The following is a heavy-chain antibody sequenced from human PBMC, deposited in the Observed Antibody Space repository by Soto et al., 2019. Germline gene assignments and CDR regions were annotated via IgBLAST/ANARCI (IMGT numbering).Heavy chain of an antibody. D-gene: IGHD1-7*01. CDR3: AKNKERELPRVIDF. V-gene: IGHV3-23*01. J-gene: IGHJ4*02. CDR1: GLTFSNYA. Sequence: PGGSLRLSCATSGLTFSNYAMSWVRQAPGGGLEWVSSMSGSSSTTYYADYVRGRFTISRDRSKNTLYLQMSSLRAEDTALYYCAKNKERELPRVIDFWGQGNLVTVSS. CDR2: MSGSSSTT.